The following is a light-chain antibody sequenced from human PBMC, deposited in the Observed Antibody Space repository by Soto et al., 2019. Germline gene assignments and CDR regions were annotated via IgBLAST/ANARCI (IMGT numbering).Light chain of an antibody. CDR1: QSVSSN. CDR2: GAS. CDR3: QQYNNWRIT. V-gene: IGKV3-15*01. J-gene: IGKJ5*01. Sequence: EIVMTQSPATLSVSPGERATLSCRASQSVSSNLAWYQQKPGQAPRLLIYGASTRATGIPARFSGSGSGTEFTLNIRSLQSEDFAVYYCQQYNNWRITFGQGTRLEIK.